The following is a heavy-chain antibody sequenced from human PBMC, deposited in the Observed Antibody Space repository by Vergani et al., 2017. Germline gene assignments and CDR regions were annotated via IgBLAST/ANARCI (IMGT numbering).Heavy chain of an antibody. CDR2: ISSSSSYT. V-gene: IGHV3-11*06. J-gene: IGHJ4*02. Sequence: QVQLVESGGGLVKPGGSLRLSCAASGFTFSDYYISWIRQAPGKGLEWVSYISSSSSYTNYADSVKGRFTISRDNAKNSLYLQMNSLRAEDTAVYYCARTGQYCSGGSCYSLDYWGQGTLVTVSS. CDR1: GFTFSDYY. D-gene: IGHD2-15*01. CDR3: ARTGQYCSGGSCYSLDY.